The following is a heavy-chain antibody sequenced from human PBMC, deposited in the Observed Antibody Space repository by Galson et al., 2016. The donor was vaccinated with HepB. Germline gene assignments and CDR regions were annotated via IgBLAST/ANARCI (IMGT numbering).Heavy chain of an antibody. CDR3: ARLTGERNGYVYYYGMDV. V-gene: IGHV5-51*01. CDR1: GDSFTSYW. CDR2: LYPGDSDT. J-gene: IGHJ6*02. D-gene: IGHD3-3*01. Sequence: QSGAEVKKAGESLKISCQGSGDSFTSYWIAWVRQIPGKGLEWVGMLYPGDSDTRYSQSFQGQATISAAKSISAAYLQWSSLKASDTAMYYWARLTGERNGYVYYYGMDVWGQGTTVTVSS.